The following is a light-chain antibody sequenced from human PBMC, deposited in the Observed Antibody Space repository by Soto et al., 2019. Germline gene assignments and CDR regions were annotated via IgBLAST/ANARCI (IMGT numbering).Light chain of an antibody. CDR3: QQYNNWPPIT. V-gene: IGKV3-15*01. CDR1: PSVSSN. CDR2: GAS. Sequence: EIMMTQSPAPPSVSPGERATLSCRASPSVSSNLAWYQQKPGQSPRLLIYGASTRATGIPARFSGSGSGTEFTLTISSLQSEDFAVYYCQQYNNWPPITFGQGTRLEIK. J-gene: IGKJ5*01.